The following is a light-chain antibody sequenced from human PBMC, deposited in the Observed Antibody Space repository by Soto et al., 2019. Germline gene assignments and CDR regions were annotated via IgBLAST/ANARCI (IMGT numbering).Light chain of an antibody. Sequence: EIVLTQSPGTLSLSPGERATLSCRASQSIPNNYLAWYQQKPGQAPRLLIDDASRRATGIPDRFSGSGSGTDCTLTISRLVPEALAGYYGQQCDTSPLTVGQGTKVEIK. CDR2: DAS. V-gene: IGKV3-20*01. J-gene: IGKJ1*01. CDR3: QQCDTSPLT. CDR1: QSIPNNY.